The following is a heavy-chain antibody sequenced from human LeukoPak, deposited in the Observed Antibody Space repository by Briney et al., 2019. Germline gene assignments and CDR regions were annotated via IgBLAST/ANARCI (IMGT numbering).Heavy chain of an antibody. CDR1: GFTFSNHW. D-gene: IGHD5-24*01. J-gene: IGHJ4*02. CDR2: ISSDGSTT. V-gene: IGHV3-74*01. Sequence: GGSLRLSCAASGFTFSNHWMYWVRQVPGKGLVWVSRISSDGSTTTYADSVKGRFTISRDNAKNTLYLQMNSLRAEDTAVYYCARIRREYYFDYWGQGTLVTVSS. CDR3: ARIRREYYFDY.